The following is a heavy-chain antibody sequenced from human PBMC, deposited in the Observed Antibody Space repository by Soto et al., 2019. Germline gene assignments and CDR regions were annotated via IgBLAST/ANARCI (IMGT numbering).Heavy chain of an antibody. Sequence: ASVKVSCKASGYTFTSCGISWVRQAPGQGLEWMGWISAYNGNTNYAQKLQGRVTMTTDTSTSTAYMELSSLRSEDTAVYYCARRGRMITFGYYGKDVWGQGTTVTVSS. J-gene: IGHJ6*02. CDR2: ISAYNGNT. V-gene: IGHV1-18*01. CDR3: ARRGRMITFGYYGKDV. D-gene: IGHD3-16*01. CDR1: GYTFTSCG.